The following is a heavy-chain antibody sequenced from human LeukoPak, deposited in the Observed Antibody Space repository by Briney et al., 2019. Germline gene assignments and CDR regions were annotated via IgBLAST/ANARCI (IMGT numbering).Heavy chain of an antibody. D-gene: IGHD5-12*01. Sequence: PSETLSLTCTVSGGSISSYYWSRIRQPAGKGLEWIGRIYTSGSTNYNPSLKSRVTMSVDTSKNQFSLKLSSVTAADTAVYYCARDVGLRFPYYYYYYMDVWGKGTTVTVSS. CDR3: ARDVGLRFPYYYYYYMDV. CDR2: IYTSGST. V-gene: IGHV4-4*07. J-gene: IGHJ6*03. CDR1: GGSISSYY.